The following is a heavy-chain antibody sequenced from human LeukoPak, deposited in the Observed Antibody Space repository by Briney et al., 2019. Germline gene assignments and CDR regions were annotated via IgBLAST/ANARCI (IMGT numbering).Heavy chain of an antibody. CDR2: ISSSSSYI. CDR1: GFTFSSYS. CDR3: ARDLGGWLLDY. Sequence: GGSLRLSCAASGFTFSSYSMNWVRQAPGKGLEWVSSISSSSSYIYYADSVKGRFTISRDNDKNSLYLQMNSLRAEDTAVYYCARDLGGWLLDYWGQGTLVTVSS. V-gene: IGHV3-21*01. D-gene: IGHD3-22*01. J-gene: IGHJ4*02.